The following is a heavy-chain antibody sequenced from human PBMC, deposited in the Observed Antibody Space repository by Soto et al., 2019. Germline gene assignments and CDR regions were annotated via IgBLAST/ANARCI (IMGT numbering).Heavy chain of an antibody. V-gene: IGHV1-3*01. J-gene: IGHJ6*02. CDR1: GYTFTSYD. D-gene: IGHD2-15*01. CDR2: INAGNGNT. CDR3: ARYRHCSGDSCNYYYIMDV. Sequence: GASVKVSCKASGYTFTSYDMHWVRQAPGQRLEWMGWINAGNGNTKYSQKFQGRVTITRDTSASTAYMELSSLRSDDTAVYFCARYRHCSGDSCNYYYIMDVWGQGTTVTVSS.